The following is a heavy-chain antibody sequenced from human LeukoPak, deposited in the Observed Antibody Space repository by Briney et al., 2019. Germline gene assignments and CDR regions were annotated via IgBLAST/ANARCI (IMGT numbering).Heavy chain of an antibody. Sequence: GASVKVSCKASGGTFSSYAISWVRQAPGQGLEWMGRIIPILGIANYAQKFQGRVTITADKSTSTAYMELSSLRSEDTAVYYCARGSVVATGIGHDYWGQGTLVTVSS. J-gene: IGHJ4*02. CDR2: IIPILGIA. CDR1: GGTFSSYA. CDR3: ARGSVVATGIGHDY. D-gene: IGHD5-12*01. V-gene: IGHV1-69*04.